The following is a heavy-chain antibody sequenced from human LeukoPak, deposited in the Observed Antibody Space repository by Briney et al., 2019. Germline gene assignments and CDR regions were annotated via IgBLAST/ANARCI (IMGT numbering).Heavy chain of an antibody. V-gene: IGHV4-34*01. CDR1: GGSFSGYY. J-gene: IGHJ5*02. CDR2: INHSGST. CDR3: ARRSLIVVVPAANGTGFDP. D-gene: IGHD2-2*01. Sequence: PSETLSLTCAVYGGSFSGYYWSWIRQPPGKGLEWIGEINHSGSTNYNPSLKSRVTISVDTSKNQFSLKLSSVTAADTAVYYCARRSLIVVVPAANGTGFDPWGQGTLVTVSS.